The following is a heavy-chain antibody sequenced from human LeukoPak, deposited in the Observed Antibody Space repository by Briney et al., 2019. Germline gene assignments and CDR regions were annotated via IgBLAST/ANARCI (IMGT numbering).Heavy chain of an antibody. D-gene: IGHD2-2*01. CDR3: ARFTATSSPRYAFDY. Sequence: GESLQISCKVSGYSFTNYWIGWLRQMPGKGLEWMGIIYPGDSDTRYSPSFQGQVTMSADKSISTAYLQWSSLKASDTAMYYCARFTATSSPRYAFDYWGQGTLVTVSS. CDR2: IYPGDSDT. V-gene: IGHV5-51*01. CDR1: GYSFTNYW. J-gene: IGHJ4*02.